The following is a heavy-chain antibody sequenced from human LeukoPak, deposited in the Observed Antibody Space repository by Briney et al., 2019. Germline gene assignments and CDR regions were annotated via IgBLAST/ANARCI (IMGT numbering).Heavy chain of an antibody. CDR3: ARLSSGCLDY. CDR2: IYYSGST. D-gene: IGHD6-19*01. CDR1: GGSISSSSYY. Sequence: SETLSLTCTVSGGSISSSSYYWGWIRQPPGKGLEWIGSIYYSGSTYYNPSLKSRVTISVDTSKNQFSLKLNSVTAADTAVYYCARLSSGCLDYWGQGTLVTVSS. J-gene: IGHJ4*02. V-gene: IGHV4-39*07.